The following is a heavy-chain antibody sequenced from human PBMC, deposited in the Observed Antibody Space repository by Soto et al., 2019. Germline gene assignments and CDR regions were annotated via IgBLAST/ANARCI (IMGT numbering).Heavy chain of an antibody. CDR1: GGSVSSGSYY. CDR2: IYYSGST. D-gene: IGHD1-26*01. Sequence: QVQLQESGPGLVKPSETLSLTCTVSGGSVSSGSYYWSWIRQPPGKGLEWIGYIYYSGSTNYNPPLERRVTISVDTSKNQFSLKLSSVTAADTAVYYCARAGLGDGSDYWGQGTLVTVSS. V-gene: IGHV4-61*01. CDR3: ARAGLGDGSDY. J-gene: IGHJ4*02.